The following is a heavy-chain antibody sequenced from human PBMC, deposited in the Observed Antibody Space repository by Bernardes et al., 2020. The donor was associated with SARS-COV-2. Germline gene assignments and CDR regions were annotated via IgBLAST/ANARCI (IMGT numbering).Heavy chain of an antibody. CDR1: GYTFTSYG. D-gene: IGHD3-10*01. Sequence: ASVKVSCKASGYTFTSYGISWVRQAPGQGLEWMGWISAYNGNTNYAQKLQGRVTMTTDTSTSTAYMELRSLRSDDTAVYYCARYFGSGSYWAGYYYYGMDVWGQGTTVTVSS. CDR2: ISAYNGNT. V-gene: IGHV1-18*01. CDR3: ARYFGSGSYWAGYYYYGMDV. J-gene: IGHJ6*02.